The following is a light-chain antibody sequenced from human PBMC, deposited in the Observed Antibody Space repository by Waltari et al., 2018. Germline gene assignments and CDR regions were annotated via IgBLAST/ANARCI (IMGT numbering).Light chain of an antibody. J-gene: IGKJ2*01. CDR2: RAS. CDR3: QQYGSSVWYT. CDR1: QSLTKRY. V-gene: IGKV3-20*01. Sequence: VLTQSPGTLSLSPGERATLPCRASQSLTKRYLAWYQQKPGQAPRLLIYRASSRAAGIPDRFSGSGSGTDFTLTISRLEPEDFAVYYCQQYGSSVWYTFGQGTKLEIK.